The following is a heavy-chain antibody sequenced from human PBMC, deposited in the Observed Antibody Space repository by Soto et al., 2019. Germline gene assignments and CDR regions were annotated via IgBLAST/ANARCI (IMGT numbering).Heavy chain of an antibody. CDR2: MYYSGST. CDR1: GGSVSSGSYY. Sequence: QVQLQESGPGLVKPSETLSLTCTVSGGSVSSGSYYWSWIRQPPGQGLEWIGYMYYSGSTTNNPSLMSRVTMSVDTPKNQFSLKLSSVAAADTAVYYCACSGGRPRRPYYYYGMDVWGQGTTVTVSS. CDR3: ACSGGRPRRPYYYYGMDV. J-gene: IGHJ6*02. D-gene: IGHD2-15*01. V-gene: IGHV4-61*01.